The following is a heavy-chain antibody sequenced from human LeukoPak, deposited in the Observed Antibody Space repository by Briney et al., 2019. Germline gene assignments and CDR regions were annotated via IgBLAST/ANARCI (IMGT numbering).Heavy chain of an antibody. J-gene: IGHJ4*02. CDR2: ISSSSSYI. Sequence: PGRSLRLSCAASGFTFDDYAMHWVRQAPGKGLEWVSSISSSSSYIYYADSVKGRFTISRDNAKNSLYLQMNSLRAEDTAVYYCARVPYCSSTSCPTRRYFDYWGQGTLVTVSS. CDR3: ARVPYCSSTSCPTRRYFDY. CDR1: GFTFDDYA. V-gene: IGHV3-21*01. D-gene: IGHD2-2*01.